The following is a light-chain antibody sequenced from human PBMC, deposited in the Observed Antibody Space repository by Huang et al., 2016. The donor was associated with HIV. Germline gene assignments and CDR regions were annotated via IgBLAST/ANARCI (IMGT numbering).Light chain of an antibody. CDR3: QQYGNSPPYT. Sequence: EVVLTQSPGTLSLSPGERATLSCRASQTIISNYFAWYQQKPGQAPRLLIYGTSNSAIGIPDRFSGSGSGTDCTLTISRLEPEDFAVYYCQQYGNSPPYTFGQGTTLDIK. CDR2: GTS. J-gene: IGKJ2*01. CDR1: QTIISNY. V-gene: IGKV3-20*01.